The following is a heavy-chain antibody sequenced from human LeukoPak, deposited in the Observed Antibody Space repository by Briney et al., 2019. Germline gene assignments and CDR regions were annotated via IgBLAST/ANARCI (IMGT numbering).Heavy chain of an antibody. Sequence: GGSLRLSCAASGFNFSSYSMNWVRQAPGKGLEWVSSISSTSRYIYYVDSAKGRFTISRDNAKNSLYLQMNSLRAEDTAVYYCVRALNYDILTGYQTLYYYYYIDVWGKGTTVTVSS. J-gene: IGHJ6*03. CDR1: GFNFSSYS. CDR2: ISSTSRYI. CDR3: VRALNYDILTGYQTLYYYYYIDV. D-gene: IGHD3-9*01. V-gene: IGHV3-21*01.